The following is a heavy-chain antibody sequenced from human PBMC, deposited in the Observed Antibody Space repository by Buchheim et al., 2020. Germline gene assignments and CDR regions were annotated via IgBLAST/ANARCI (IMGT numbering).Heavy chain of an antibody. J-gene: IGHJ4*02. Sequence: EVQLVESGGGLVQPGGSLRLSCAASGFTFRSYEMNWVRQAPGKGLQWVSYISDSGSIMYYSDSVKGRFTISRDNAKNSLYLQMNSLRAEDTAVYYCAKKVEMATIPLFDYWGQGTL. CDR3: AKKVEMATIPLFDY. V-gene: IGHV3-48*03. D-gene: IGHD5-24*01. CDR2: ISDSGSIM. CDR1: GFTFRSYE.